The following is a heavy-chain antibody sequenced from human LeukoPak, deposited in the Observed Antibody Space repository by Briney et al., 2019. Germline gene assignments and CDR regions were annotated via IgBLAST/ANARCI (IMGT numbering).Heavy chain of an antibody. CDR1: GSTVSSIF. V-gene: IGHV3-66*01. Sequence: GGSLRLSCAASGSTVSSIFMSWVRQAPGKGLEWVSVIYSGGKTHYADSVKGRFSIPRDNSKNRMYLQMNSLKAEDTAVYYCVSEMDVWGQGTTVTVSS. CDR3: VSEMDV. CDR2: IYSGGKT. J-gene: IGHJ6*02.